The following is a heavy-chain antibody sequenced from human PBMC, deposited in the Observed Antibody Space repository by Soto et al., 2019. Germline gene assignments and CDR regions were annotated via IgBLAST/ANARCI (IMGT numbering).Heavy chain of an antibody. D-gene: IGHD3-3*01. CDR2: ISAYNGNT. CDR1: GYTFTSYG. CDR3: AIDQRYDYWSGYYTSIDY. Sequence: QVQLVQSGAEVKKPGASVKVSCKASGYTFTSYGISWVRQAPGQGLEWMGWISAYNGNTNYAQKLQGRVTMTTDTTTSTAYMDLRSLRSDDTSVYYCAIDQRYDYWSGYYTSIDYWGQGTLVTFAS. V-gene: IGHV1-18*01. J-gene: IGHJ4*02.